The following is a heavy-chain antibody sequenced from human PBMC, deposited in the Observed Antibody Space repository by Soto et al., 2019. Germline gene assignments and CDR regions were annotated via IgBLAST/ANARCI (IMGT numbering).Heavy chain of an antibody. J-gene: IGHJ6*02. CDR3: ANEISSGGSSNYYYYGMDV. Sequence: EVQLLESGGGLAQSGGSLRLSCETSGFTFNSYAMSWVRQAPGKGLQWVSTISNSGAITYYADSVKGRFTISRDSSRNTLYLQMKSLRVEDSAVYYCANEISSGGSSNYYYYGMDVWGQGTTVTVPS. CDR1: GFTFNSYA. V-gene: IGHV3-23*01. CDR2: ISNSGAIT. D-gene: IGHD3-10*01.